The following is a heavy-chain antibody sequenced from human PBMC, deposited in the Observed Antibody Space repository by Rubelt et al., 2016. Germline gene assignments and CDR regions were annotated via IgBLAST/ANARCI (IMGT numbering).Heavy chain of an antibody. D-gene: IGHD6-19*01. J-gene: IGHJ4*02. CDR1: GLTFRSYG. CDR2: VSYDGTNK. V-gene: IGHV3-33*05. Sequence: QVQLAESGGGVVQPGTSLRLSCETSGLTFRSYGMHWVRQAPGKGLKWVAVVSYDGTNKYYADSVKGRFTISRDNSKTPLYLQVNSLRVEDTAVYYCAKSRATYSSGAALDYWGQGTLVTVSS. CDR3: AKSRATYSSGAALDY.